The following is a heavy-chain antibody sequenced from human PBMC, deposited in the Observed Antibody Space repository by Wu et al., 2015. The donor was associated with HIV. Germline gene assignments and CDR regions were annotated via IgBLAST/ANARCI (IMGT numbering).Heavy chain of an antibody. CDR1: GYTFTNYY. Sequence: QVQLVQSGAEVKKPGASVKVSCKASGYTFTNYYMHWVRQAPGQGLEWMGLINPSGGSTNYTQKFQGRVTMTRDTSTNTVYMALSSLRSEDTAVYYCSRGGHIVIFPASDPHGXFDYWGQGTLVTVSS. CDR3: SRGGHIVIFPASDPHGXFDY. J-gene: IGHJ4*02. D-gene: IGHD2/OR15-2a*01. CDR2: INPSGGST. V-gene: IGHV1-46*01.